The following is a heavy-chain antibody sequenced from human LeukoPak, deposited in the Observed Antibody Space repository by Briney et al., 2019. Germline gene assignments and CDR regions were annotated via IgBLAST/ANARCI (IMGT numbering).Heavy chain of an antibody. J-gene: IGHJ6*02. CDR2: ISYDGSNK. D-gene: IGHD6-19*01. V-gene: IGHV3-30*18. Sequence: GGSLRLSCAASGFTFSSYGMHWVRQAPGKGLEWVAVISYDGSNKYYADSVKGRFTIPRDNSKNTLYLQMNSLRAEDTAVYYCAKGIAVAGHYYYYGMDVWGQGTTVTVSS. CDR1: GFTFSSYG. CDR3: AKGIAVAGHYYYYGMDV.